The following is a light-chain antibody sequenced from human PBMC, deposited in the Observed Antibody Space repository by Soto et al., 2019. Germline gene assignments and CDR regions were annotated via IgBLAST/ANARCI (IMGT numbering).Light chain of an antibody. J-gene: IGLJ1*01. CDR2: DTS. V-gene: IGLV7-46*01. Sequence: QAVVTQEASLTVSPGGTGTLTCGSSTGAVTSGHYPYWFQQKPGQAPRTLIYDTSNKHSWTPARFSGSLLGGKAALSLSGAQAEDEAEYYCLLSDRGAYVFGTGTKLTVL. CDR3: LLSDRGAYV. CDR1: TGAVTSGHY.